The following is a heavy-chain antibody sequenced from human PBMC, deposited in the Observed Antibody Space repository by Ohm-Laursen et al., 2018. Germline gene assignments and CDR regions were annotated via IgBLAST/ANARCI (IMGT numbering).Heavy chain of an antibody. CDR1: GFTFSSYG. V-gene: IGHV3-30*03. CDR2: ISYDGSNK. J-gene: IGHJ6*02. Sequence: SLRLSCAASGFTFSSYGMHWVRQAPGKGLEWVAVISYDGSNKYYADSVKGRFTISRDNSKNTLYLQMNSLRTEDTAVYYCTTVCGTSCLPLYYYYYYGMDVWGQGTTVTVSS. CDR3: TTVCGTSCLPLYYYYYYGMDV. D-gene: IGHD2-2*01.